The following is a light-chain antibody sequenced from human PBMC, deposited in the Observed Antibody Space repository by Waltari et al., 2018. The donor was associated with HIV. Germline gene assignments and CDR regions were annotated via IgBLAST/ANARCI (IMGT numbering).Light chain of an antibody. CDR2: WAS. CDR3: QQYYSTPLT. J-gene: IGKJ2*01. Sequence: DIVMTQSPDSLAVSLGERATLNCKSSQSVLYSSNNKNYLVWYQQKPGQPPKLLIYWASTRESGVPDRFSGSGSGTDFTLTISSLQAEDVAVYYCQQYYSTPLTFGQGTKLEIK. CDR1: QSVLYSSNNKNY. V-gene: IGKV4-1*01.